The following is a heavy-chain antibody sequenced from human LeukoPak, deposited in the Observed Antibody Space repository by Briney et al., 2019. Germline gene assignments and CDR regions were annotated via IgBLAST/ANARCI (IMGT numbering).Heavy chain of an antibody. Sequence: SQALSLTCAVSGGSISSGGYSWSWIRQPPGKGLEWIGYIYHSGSTYHNPSLKSRVTISVDRSKNQFSLELNSVTAADTAVYYCARGYCSSGTCPSFDYWGQGTLVTVSS. D-gene: IGHD2-15*01. CDR1: GGSISSGGYS. CDR2: IYHSGST. J-gene: IGHJ4*02. CDR3: ARGYCSSGTCPSFDY. V-gene: IGHV4-30-2*01.